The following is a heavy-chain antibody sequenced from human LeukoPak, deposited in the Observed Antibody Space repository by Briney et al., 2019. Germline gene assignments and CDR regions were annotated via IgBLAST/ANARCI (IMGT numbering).Heavy chain of an antibody. V-gene: IGHV1-69*04. CDR3: ARGRQNYDFWSGYSHDAFDI. D-gene: IGHD3-3*01. Sequence: ASVKVSCKASGGTFSSYAISWVRQAPGQRLEWMGRINPILGIANYAQKFQGRVTITADKSTSTAYMELSSLRSEDTAVYYCARGRQNYDFWSGYSHDAFDIWGQGTMVTVSS. CDR2: INPILGIA. J-gene: IGHJ3*02. CDR1: GGTFSSYA.